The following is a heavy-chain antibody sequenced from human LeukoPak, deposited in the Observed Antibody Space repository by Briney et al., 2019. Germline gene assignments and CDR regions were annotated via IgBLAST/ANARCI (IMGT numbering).Heavy chain of an antibody. CDR2: ISGSGDIT. Sequence: PGGSLRLSCAASGFIFSSHVMSWVGQAPGKGLEWVSAISGSGDITSYADSVKGRFTISRDNSKNTLHLQMNSLRAEDTAVYYCAKDLGGTYYPFDYWGQGTLVTVSS. V-gene: IGHV3-23*01. J-gene: IGHJ4*02. CDR3: AKDLGGTYYPFDY. D-gene: IGHD1-26*01. CDR1: GFIFSSHV.